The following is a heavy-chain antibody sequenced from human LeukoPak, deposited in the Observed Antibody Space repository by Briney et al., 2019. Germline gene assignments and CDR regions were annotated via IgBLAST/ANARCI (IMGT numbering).Heavy chain of an antibody. D-gene: IGHD5-18*01. J-gene: IGHJ4*02. CDR1: GFTFSSYV. CDR2: ISGSGGST. V-gene: IGHV3-23*01. Sequence: GGSLRLSCAASGFTFSSYVMSGVRPAPGKGLEWVAVISGSGGSTYSTDSVKGRFTISRDNSNNTLYRQMNSLRAEDTAVYYCAKGDTGMVRRYYFGYWGQGTLVTVSS. CDR3: AKGDTGMVRRYYFGY.